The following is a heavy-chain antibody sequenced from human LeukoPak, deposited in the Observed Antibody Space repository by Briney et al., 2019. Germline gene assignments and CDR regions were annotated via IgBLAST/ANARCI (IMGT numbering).Heavy chain of an antibody. J-gene: IGHJ4*02. Sequence: ASVKFSCKASGYTFTSYGISWVRQAPGQGLEWMGWISAYNGNTNYAQKLQGRVTMTTDTSTSTAYMELRSLRSDDTAVYYCARPPSRGRDSVVGAFDYWGQGTLVTVSS. CDR1: GYTFTSYG. D-gene: IGHD1-26*01. CDR2: ISAYNGNT. V-gene: IGHV1-18*01. CDR3: ARPPSRGRDSVVGAFDY.